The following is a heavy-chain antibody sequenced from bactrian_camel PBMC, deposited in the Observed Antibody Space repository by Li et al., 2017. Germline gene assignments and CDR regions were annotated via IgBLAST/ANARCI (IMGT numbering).Heavy chain of an antibody. Sequence: QLVESGGDSVQPGGSLRLSCEASGFTFSHHGMSWVRQAPGKGLEWVSTIGGGATFYVDSVKGRFTISQDSAKNTVYLQMNNLKPEDTAMYICASGGRMGSSGNCYEWEYNIWGQGTQVTVS. V-gene: IGHV3S40*01. D-gene: IGHD6*01. CDR2: IGGGAT. CDR1: GFTFSHHG. CDR3: ASGGRMGSSGNCYEWEYNI. J-gene: IGHJ4*01.